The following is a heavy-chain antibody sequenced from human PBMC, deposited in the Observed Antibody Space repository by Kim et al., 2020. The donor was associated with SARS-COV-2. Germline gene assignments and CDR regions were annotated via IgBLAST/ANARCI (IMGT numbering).Heavy chain of an antibody. CDR2: IWYDGSNQ. Sequence: GGSLRLSCAASGFTFHMYAMHWVRQAPGKGLEWVAGIWYDGSNQYYSDSVKGRFTISRDNSRNTLYLQMKGLRAEDMAIYYCAKSLYDSSPGSFQTWGQG. J-gene: IGHJ5*02. CDR3: AKSLYDSSPGSFQT. V-gene: IGHV3-33*03. CDR1: GFTFHMYA. D-gene: IGHD3-22*01.